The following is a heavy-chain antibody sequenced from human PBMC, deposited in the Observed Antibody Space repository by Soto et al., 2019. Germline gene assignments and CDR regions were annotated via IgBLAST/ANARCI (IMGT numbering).Heavy chain of an antibody. CDR3: TTAYYAFWSGYAFDY. V-gene: IGHV3-15*07. D-gene: IGHD3-3*01. CDR2: IKSKTDGGTT. CDR1: GFTFNNAW. Sequence: EVQLVESGGGLVKPGGSLRLSCAASGFTFNNAWRHWVRQAPGKGLEWAGHIKSKTDGGTTDYAAPVKGRFTISRDDSKNTLYLQMYSLKTEDTAVYYSTTAYYAFWSGYAFDYWGKGTLVSVSS. J-gene: IGHJ4*02.